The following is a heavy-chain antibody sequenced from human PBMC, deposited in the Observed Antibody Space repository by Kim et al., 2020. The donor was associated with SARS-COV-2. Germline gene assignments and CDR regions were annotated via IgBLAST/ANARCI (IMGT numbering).Heavy chain of an antibody. V-gene: IGHV3-48*02. CDR1: GFSFSAHS. CDR3: TRGTDSTRYRAKFDSYFGY. Sequence: GGSLRLSCAASGFSFSAHSMAWVRQAPGEGLEWISYISSTSSTIHYADSVKGRFTISRDDAKNSLYLHMNSLRDEDTAVYYCTRGTDSTRYRAKFDSYFGYWGQGTLVHVSS. D-gene: IGHD3-22*01. J-gene: IGHJ4*02. CDR2: ISSTSSTI.